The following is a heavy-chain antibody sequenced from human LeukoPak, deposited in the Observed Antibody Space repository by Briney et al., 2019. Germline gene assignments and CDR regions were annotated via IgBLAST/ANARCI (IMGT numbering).Heavy chain of an antibody. Sequence: GGSLRLSCAASGFTFNRYSMNWVRQAPGKGLEWVSSISSSSSYIYYADSVKGRFTISRDNAKNSLSLQMNSLRAEDTAVYYCARDFPYYYGSGSYYNDYWGQGTLVTVSS. CDR1: GFTFNRYS. V-gene: IGHV3-21*01. D-gene: IGHD3-10*01. J-gene: IGHJ4*02. CDR2: ISSSSSYI. CDR3: ARDFPYYYGSGSYYNDY.